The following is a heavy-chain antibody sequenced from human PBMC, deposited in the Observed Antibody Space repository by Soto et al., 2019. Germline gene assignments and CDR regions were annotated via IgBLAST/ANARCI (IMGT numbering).Heavy chain of an antibody. V-gene: IGHV1-2*02. J-gene: IGHJ5*01. D-gene: IGHD2-2*01. CDR3: ARPYCTSNSCHNLFDS. CDR2: INPNSGDT. CDR1: GYIFTDYY. Sequence: ASVKGSCKASGYIFTDYYINWVRQAPGQGLEWMGWINPNSGDTDYAQNFQGGVTMTTDTSITTAYMELSRLRSDDTAVYYCARPYCTSNSCHNLFDSWGQGTLVTVYS.